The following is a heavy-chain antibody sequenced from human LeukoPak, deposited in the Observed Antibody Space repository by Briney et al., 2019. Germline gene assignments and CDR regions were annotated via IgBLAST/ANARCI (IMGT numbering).Heavy chain of an antibody. CDR1: GFTYRTYW. V-gene: IGHV3-7*01. J-gene: IGHJ4*02. D-gene: IGHD4-17*01. CDR2: IKHDGSEK. Sequence: GGSLRLSCAASGFTYRTYWMAWVRQAPGKGLEWVANIKHDGSEKYYLDSVKGRFTISRDNSKNSLNLQMNSLRVDDTAVYYCIHGAHGLDYWGQGTLVTVSA. CDR3: IHGAHGLDY.